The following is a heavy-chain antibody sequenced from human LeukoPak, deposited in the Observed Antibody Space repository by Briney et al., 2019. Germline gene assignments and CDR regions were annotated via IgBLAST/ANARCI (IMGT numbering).Heavy chain of an antibody. V-gene: IGHV3-21*01. D-gene: IGHD3-10*01. J-gene: IGHJ6*04. Sequence: GGSLRLSCVGSDNSFNSYIINWVRQAPGKGLEWVSSISASSTYTYSADSVKGRFTISRDNAKKSVYLQMDSLSAGDTAVYYCASLGEGGPRSPLYFSYYGLDAGGKGTTVTVPS. CDR2: ISASSTYT. CDR1: DNSFNSYI. CDR3: ASLGEGGPRSPLYFSYYGLDA.